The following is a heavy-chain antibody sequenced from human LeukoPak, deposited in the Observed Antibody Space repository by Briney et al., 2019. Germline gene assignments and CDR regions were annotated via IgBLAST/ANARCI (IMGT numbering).Heavy chain of an antibody. J-gene: IGHJ5*02. CDR2: ISYDGTIR. V-gene: IGHV3-30*18. CDR3: AKGGCSSTTCYLANP. D-gene: IGHD2-2*01. CDR1: GLTFSSYG. Sequence: GGSLRLSCAASGLTFSSYGMHWVRQAPGKGLEWVAVISYDGTIRNYADSVRGRFTISRDNSKNTLYLQMNSLTAEDTAQYYCAKGGCSSTTCYLANPWGQGTLVTVSS.